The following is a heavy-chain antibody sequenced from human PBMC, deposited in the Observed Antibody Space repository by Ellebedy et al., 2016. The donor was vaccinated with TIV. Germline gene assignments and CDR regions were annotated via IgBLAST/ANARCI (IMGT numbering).Heavy chain of an antibody. V-gene: IGHV3-11*01. Sequence: GESLKISCAASGFTFSDYFMSWVRQAPGKGLEWVSYITNTGSTIYYADSVKGRFTVARDNSKNSLFLQMNNRRGEDAAVYYCGRAREPGYFAYYYHGMDVWGQGTTVTVSS. CDR1: GFTFSDYF. CDR3: GRAREPGYFAYYYHGMDV. CDR2: ITNTGSTI. J-gene: IGHJ6*02. D-gene: IGHD3-9*01.